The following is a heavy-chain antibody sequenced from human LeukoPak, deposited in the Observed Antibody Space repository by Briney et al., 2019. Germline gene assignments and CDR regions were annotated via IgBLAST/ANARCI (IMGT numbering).Heavy chain of an antibody. Sequence: GGSLRLSCAASGFTFRSYGMQWVRQAPGKGLEWVAIIWYDGSNKYYADSVKGRFTISRDNSKNMLYLQMNSLRAEDTAVYYCARVAGHDIRGLITYYFDDWGRGTLVTVSS. J-gene: IGHJ4*02. CDR1: GFTFRSYG. V-gene: IGHV3-33*01. CDR3: ARVAGHDIRGLITYYFDD. CDR2: IWYDGSNK. D-gene: IGHD3-10*01.